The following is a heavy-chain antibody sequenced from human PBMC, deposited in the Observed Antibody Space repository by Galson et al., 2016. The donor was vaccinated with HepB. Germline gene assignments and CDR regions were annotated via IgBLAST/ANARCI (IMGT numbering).Heavy chain of an antibody. CDR2: ISSTSTFT. D-gene: IGHD3-10*01. V-gene: IGHV3-11*06. CDR3: GRVSLVRGVIDY. J-gene: IGHJ4*02. CDR1: GFTFSDYY. Sequence: SLRLSCAASGFTFSDYYMSWIRQAPGKGLEWVSYISSTSTFTNYADSVKGRFTISRDNAKNSLSLQMNSLRAEDTAVYYCGRVSLVRGVIDYWGQGTLVTVSS.